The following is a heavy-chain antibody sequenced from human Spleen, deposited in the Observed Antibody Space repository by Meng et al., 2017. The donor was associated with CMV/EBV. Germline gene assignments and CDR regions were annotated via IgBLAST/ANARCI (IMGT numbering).Heavy chain of an antibody. J-gene: IGHJ5*02. V-gene: IGHV4-4*07. CDR1: GGSISSYY. D-gene: IGHD2-15*01. Sequence: QVQLQEAGPGPVKPSGPLSLTWTVSGGSISSYYWSWIRQPAGKGLEWIGRIYTSGSTNYNPSLKSRVTMSVDTSKNQFSLKLSSVTAADTAVYYCASRQISSGGSAWGQGTLVTVSS. CDR2: IYTSGST. CDR3: ASRQISSGGSA.